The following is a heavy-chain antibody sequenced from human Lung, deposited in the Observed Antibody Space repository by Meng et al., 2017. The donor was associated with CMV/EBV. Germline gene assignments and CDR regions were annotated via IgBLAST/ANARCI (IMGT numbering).Heavy chain of an antibody. CDR1: GSTFSIYY. Sequence: ASVXVSXKASGSTFSIYYTHWVRQAPGQGLEWMGWINPNSGHTNYAQKFQGRVTMTRDTSISTAYMELSRLRSDDTAVYYRARDGCSSISCYGTGNFGMDVXGQGXTVTVSS. D-gene: IGHD2-2*01. J-gene: IGHJ6*02. V-gene: IGHV1-2*02. CDR2: INPNSGHT. CDR3: ARDGCSSISCYGTGNFGMDV.